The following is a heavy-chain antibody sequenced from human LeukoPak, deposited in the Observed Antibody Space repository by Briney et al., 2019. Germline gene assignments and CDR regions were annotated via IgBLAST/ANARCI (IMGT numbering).Heavy chain of an antibody. CDR3: ARHGGMGCSGGGCYYY. V-gene: IGHV5-51*01. D-gene: IGHD2-15*01. J-gene: IGHJ4*02. CDR2: IYPSDSDT. Sequence: GESLKISCKGSGYSFTTYWIGWVRQMPGKGLEWMGIIYPSDSDTRYSPSFQGQVTISADKSISTAYLQWSSLKASDTAIYYCARHGGMGCSGGGCYYYWGQGTLVTVSS. CDR1: GYSFTTYW.